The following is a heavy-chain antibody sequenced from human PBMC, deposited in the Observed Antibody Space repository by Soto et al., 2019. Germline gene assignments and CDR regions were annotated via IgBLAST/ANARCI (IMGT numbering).Heavy chain of an antibody. J-gene: IGHJ4*02. Sequence: EVQLVESGGGLVQPGGSLRLSCAASGLTFSDSWMSWVRQAPGKGLEWVSAISGSGGSTYYADSVKGRFTISRDNSKNTLYLQMNSLRAEDTAVYYCAKPDSGRYYGYWGQGTLVTVSS. V-gene: IGHV3-23*04. CDR1: GLTFSDSW. CDR2: ISGSGGST. D-gene: IGHD1-26*01. CDR3: AKPDSGRYYGY.